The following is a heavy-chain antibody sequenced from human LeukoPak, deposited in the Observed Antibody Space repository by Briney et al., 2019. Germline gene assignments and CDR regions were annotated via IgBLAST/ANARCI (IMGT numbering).Heavy chain of an antibody. D-gene: IGHD3-22*01. CDR3: ARHSSARTYYYDSSGRYSTFDY. CDR1: GGSISSSSYY. Sequence: PSETLSLTCTVSGGSISSSSYYWGWIRQPPGTGLEWIGSIYYSGSTYYNPSLKSRVTISVDTSKNQFSLKLSSVTAADTAVYYCARHSSARTYYYDSSGRYSTFDYWGQGTLVTVSS. CDR2: IYYSGST. V-gene: IGHV4-39*01. J-gene: IGHJ4*02.